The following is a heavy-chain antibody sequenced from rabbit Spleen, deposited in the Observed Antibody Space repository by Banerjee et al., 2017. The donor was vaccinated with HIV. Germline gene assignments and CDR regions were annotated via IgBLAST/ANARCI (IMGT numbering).Heavy chain of an antibody. Sequence: QSLEESGGDLVKPGASLTLTCTASGFSFSSSDYMCWVRQAPGKGLEWIGCVGSGATGNTYYANWAKGRFTISKTSSTTLTLQMTSLTVADTATYFCARDSGSSFSSYGMDLWGPGTLVTVS. J-gene: IGHJ6*01. CDR3: ARDSGSSFSSYGMDL. CDR1: GFSFSSSDY. D-gene: IGHD8-1*01. V-gene: IGHV1S40*01. CDR2: VGSGATGNT.